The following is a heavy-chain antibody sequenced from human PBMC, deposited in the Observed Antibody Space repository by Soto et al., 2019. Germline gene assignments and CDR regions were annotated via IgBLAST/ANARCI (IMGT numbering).Heavy chain of an antibody. CDR3: AKMVGATLVDY. CDR1: GASISSTSSYDW. V-gene: IGHV4-4*02. CDR2: IYHSGST. D-gene: IGHD1-26*01. Sequence: QVQLQESGPGLVKPSGTLSLTCTVSGASISSTSSYDWWSWVRQPPGKGLEWIGEIYHSGSTNYNPSLKGRVTMSVDKSKNQFSLRLSSVTAADTAVYYCAKMVGATLVDYWGQGSLVIVSS. J-gene: IGHJ4*02.